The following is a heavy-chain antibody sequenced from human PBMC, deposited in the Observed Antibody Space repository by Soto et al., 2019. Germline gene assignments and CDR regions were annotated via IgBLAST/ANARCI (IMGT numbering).Heavy chain of an antibody. CDR2: IIPIFGTA. V-gene: IGHV1-69*01. CDR3: ARYGGNSQDDRYYDYGMDV. J-gene: IGHJ6*02. Sequence: QVQLVQSGAEVKKPGSSVKVSCKASGGTFSSYAISWVRQAPGQGLEWMGGIIPIFGTANYAQKFQGRVTITADESTSTAYMELSRLRSEDTAVYYCARYGGNSQDDRYYDYGMDVWGQGTTVTVSS. CDR1: GGTFSSYA. D-gene: IGHD2-21*02.